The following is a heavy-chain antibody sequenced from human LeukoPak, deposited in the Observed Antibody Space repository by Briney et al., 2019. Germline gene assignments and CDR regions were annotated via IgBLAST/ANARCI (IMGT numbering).Heavy chain of an antibody. D-gene: IGHD3-10*01. CDR3: AKDGFRSYYFDY. Sequence: PGRSLRLSCAASGFTFDDYAMHWVRQAPGKGLEWVSGISWNSGSIGYADSVKGRFTISRDNSKNMLYLQMNSLRAEDTAVYYCAKDGFRSYYFDYWGQGTLVTVSS. CDR1: GFTFDDYA. J-gene: IGHJ4*02. CDR2: ISWNSGSI. V-gene: IGHV3-9*01.